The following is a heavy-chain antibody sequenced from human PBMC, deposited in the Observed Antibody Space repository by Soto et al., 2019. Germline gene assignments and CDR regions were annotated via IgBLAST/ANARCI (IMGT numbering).Heavy chain of an antibody. J-gene: IGHJ3*02. CDR2: INHSGST. CDR3: ARYYDFWSGYNTLTNAFDI. D-gene: IGHD3-3*01. CDR1: GGSFSGYY. V-gene: IGHV4-34*01. Sequence: QVQLQQWGAGLLKPSETLSLTCAVYGGSFSGYYWSWIRQPPGKGLEWIGEINHSGSTNYNPYLKSRVTISVDTSKNQFSLKLSSVTAADTAVYYCARYYDFWSGYNTLTNAFDIWGQGTMVTVSS.